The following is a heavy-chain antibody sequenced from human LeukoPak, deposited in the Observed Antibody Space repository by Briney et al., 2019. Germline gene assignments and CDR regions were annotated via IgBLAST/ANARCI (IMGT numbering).Heavy chain of an antibody. D-gene: IGHD3-9*01. CDR2: ISAYNGNT. CDR3: ARVSPYDILTGLVGPDQYYFGY. J-gene: IGHJ4*02. CDR1: GYTFTSYG. V-gene: IGHV1-18*01. Sequence: PGASVKVSCKASGYTFTSYGISWVRQAPGQGLEWMGWISAYNGNTNYAQKLQGRVTMTTDTSTSTAYMELRSLRSDDTAVYYCARVSPYDILTGLVGPDQYYFGYWGQGTLVTVSS.